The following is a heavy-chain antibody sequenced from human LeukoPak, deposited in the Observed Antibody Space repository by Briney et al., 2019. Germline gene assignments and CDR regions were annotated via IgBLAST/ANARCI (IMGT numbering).Heavy chain of an antibody. CDR1: DGSFSGYY. CDR2: INHSGST. V-gene: IGHV4-34*01. J-gene: IGHJ6*03. CDR3: ARGTTVAKYYYYYYYMDV. Sequence: SETLSLTCAVYDGSFSGYYWSWIRQPPGKGLEWIGEINHSGSTNYNPSLKSRVTISVDTSKNQFSLKLSSVTAADTAVYYCARGTTVAKYYYYYYYMDVWGKGTTVTVSS. D-gene: IGHD4-23*01.